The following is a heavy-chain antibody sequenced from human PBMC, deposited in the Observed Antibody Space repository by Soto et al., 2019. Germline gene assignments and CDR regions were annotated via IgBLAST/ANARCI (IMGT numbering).Heavy chain of an antibody. V-gene: IGHV3-30*18. J-gene: IGHJ4*02. CDR2: ISYDGSNK. Sequence: QVQLVESGGGVVQPGRSLRLSCAASGFTFSSYGMHWVRQAPGKGLEWVAVISYDGSNKYYADSVKGRFTISRDNSKNTLYLQMNSLRAEDTAVYYCAKDGDVLLWFGELTARNLGPPLDYWGQGTLVTVSS. D-gene: IGHD3-10*01. CDR3: AKDGDVLLWFGELTARNLGPPLDY. CDR1: GFTFSSYG.